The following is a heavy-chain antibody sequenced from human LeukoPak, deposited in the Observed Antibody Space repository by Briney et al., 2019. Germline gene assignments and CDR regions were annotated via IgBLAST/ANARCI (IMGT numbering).Heavy chain of an antibody. CDR3: ARVGRTILNPTHYYYYMDV. Sequence: SETLSLTCTVSGGSISSYYWTWIRQPPGKGLEWIGEINHSGSTNYNPSLKSRVTISVDTSKNQFSLKLSSVTAADTAVYYCARVGRTILNPTHYYYYMDVWGKGTAVTVSS. D-gene: IGHD3-3*01. CDR2: INHSGST. J-gene: IGHJ6*03. V-gene: IGHV4-34*01. CDR1: GGSISSYY.